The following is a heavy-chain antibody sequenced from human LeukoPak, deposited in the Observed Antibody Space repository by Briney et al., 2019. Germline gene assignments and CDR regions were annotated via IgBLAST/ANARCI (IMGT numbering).Heavy chain of an antibody. Sequence: SGGSLRLSCAASGFTFSSYWMSWVRQAPGKGLEWVANIKQDGSEKYYVDSVKGRFTISRDNAKNSLYLQMNSLRAEDTAVYYCASAPRGYSYGLFDYWGQGTLVTVSS. CDR3: ASAPRGYSYGLFDY. D-gene: IGHD5-18*01. CDR1: GFTFSSYW. CDR2: IKQDGSEK. V-gene: IGHV3-7*01. J-gene: IGHJ4*02.